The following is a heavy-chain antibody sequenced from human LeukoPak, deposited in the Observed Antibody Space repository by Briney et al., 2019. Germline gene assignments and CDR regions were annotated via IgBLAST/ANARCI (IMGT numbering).Heavy chain of an antibody. Sequence: PSETLSLTCTVSGASISSYYWSWIRQPPGKGLEWIGYIFYSGSTNYNPSLKSRVPISVDTSKNQFSLKLSSMTAADTAVYYCASGPYPAAGTDHQFDYWGQGTLVTVSS. CDR2: IFYSGST. J-gene: IGHJ4*02. D-gene: IGHD6-13*01. CDR1: GASISSYY. CDR3: ASGPYPAAGTDHQFDY. V-gene: IGHV4-59*01.